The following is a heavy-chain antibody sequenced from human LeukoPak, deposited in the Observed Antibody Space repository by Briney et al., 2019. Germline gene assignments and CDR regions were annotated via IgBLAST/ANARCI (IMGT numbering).Heavy chain of an antibody. V-gene: IGHV4-39*01. Sequence: SETLSLTCTVSGGSISSSTYYWGWIRQPPGKGLEWIGHIYYGGSTYYNPSLKSRVTISVDTSKNQFSLKLSFVTAADTAVYYCARLRDGYNLGLYNYFMDVWGKGTTVTISS. CDR3: ARLRDGYNLGLYNYFMDV. CDR1: GGSISSSTYY. CDR2: IYYGGST. D-gene: IGHD5-24*01. J-gene: IGHJ6*03.